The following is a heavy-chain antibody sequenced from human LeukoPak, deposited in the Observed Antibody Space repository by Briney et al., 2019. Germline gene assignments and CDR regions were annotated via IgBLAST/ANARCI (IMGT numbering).Heavy chain of an antibody. V-gene: IGHV3-23*01. CDR1: GFSFSTYA. CDR2: ISGNGGST. CDR3: AKRYYDSSGYFDAFDI. Sequence: GGSLRLSCAASGFSFSTYAMSWVRQAPGKGLEWVSGISGNGGSTYYEDSVKSRFTISRDNSKNTVFLQVNSLRAEDTAVYYCAKRYYDSSGYFDAFDIWGQGTMVTVSS. D-gene: IGHD3-22*01. J-gene: IGHJ3*02.